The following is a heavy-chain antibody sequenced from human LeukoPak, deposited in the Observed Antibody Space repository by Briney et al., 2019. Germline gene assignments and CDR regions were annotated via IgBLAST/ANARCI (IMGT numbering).Heavy chain of an antibody. D-gene: IGHD2/OR15-2a*01. V-gene: IGHV3-73*01. CDR3: RSNRPFDI. Sequence: QPGGSLKLSCAASGFTFSGSAMHWVRQASGKGLEWVGRIRSKANSYATAYAASVKGRFTISRDDSRNTAYLQMNSLKTEDTAVYYCRSNRPFDIWGQGTMVTVSS. J-gene: IGHJ3*02. CDR2: IRSKANSYAT. CDR1: GFTFSGSA.